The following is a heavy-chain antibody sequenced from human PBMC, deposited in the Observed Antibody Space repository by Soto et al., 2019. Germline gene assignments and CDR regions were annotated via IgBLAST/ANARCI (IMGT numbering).Heavy chain of an antibody. CDR3: ARTIVAAGGRRYFDL. CDR1: GFTFSDYY. D-gene: IGHD6-13*01. Sequence: GGSLRLSCAASGFTFSDYYMSWIRQAPGKGLEWVSYINSSSSYTNYADSVKGRFTISRDNAKNSLYLQMNSLRAEDTAVYYCARTIVAAGGRRYFDLWGRGTLVTVSS. V-gene: IGHV3-11*03. J-gene: IGHJ2*01. CDR2: INSSSSYT.